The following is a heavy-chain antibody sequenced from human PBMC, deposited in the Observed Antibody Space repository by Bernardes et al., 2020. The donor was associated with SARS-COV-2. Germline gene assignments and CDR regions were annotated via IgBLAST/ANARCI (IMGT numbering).Heavy chain of an antibody. CDR1: GFTFSSYG. J-gene: IGHJ4*02. D-gene: IGHD6-19*01. CDR3: ARDLRTEYRSGWPLDY. CDR2: IWYDESNK. Sequence: GGSLRLSCVASGFTFSSYGMHWVRQAPGRGLEWVAVIWYDESNKYYADSVKGRFIISRDNSKNTLYLQMNSLRGEDSAMYYCARDLRTEYRSGWPLDYWGQGTLVTVSS. V-gene: IGHV3-33*01.